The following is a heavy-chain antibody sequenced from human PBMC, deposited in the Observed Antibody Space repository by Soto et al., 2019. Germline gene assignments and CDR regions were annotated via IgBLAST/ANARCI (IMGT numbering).Heavy chain of an antibody. CDR3: ARVYGQGSDAKNWLAT. CDR1: GYTFTIHL. J-gene: IGHJ4*02. D-gene: IGHD3-10*01. CDR2: IYPSDSDA. V-gene: IGHV5-51*01. Sequence: GDSLXISWNVSGYTFTIHLISFFLQMPGKGLEWMGIIYPSDSDARYSPSFKGKVTMSADEYINTDYLQWSSMKSSENAMYYCARVYGQGSDAKNWLATWGQGTLVTV.